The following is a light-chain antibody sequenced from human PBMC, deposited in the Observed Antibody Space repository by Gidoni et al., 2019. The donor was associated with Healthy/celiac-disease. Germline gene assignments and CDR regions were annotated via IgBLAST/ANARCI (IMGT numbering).Light chain of an antibody. V-gene: IGKV1-39*01. CDR3: QQSYSTAKT. CDR1: QSNSSY. Sequence: DMQMPQSPSSLSASVGDRVTITCRASQSNSSYLNWYHQKLWKAPKLLIYAASSEQSGVPSRFRGRGSGTDFSLTISRLQPEDFATYDCQQSYSTAKTCGQGSKDEIK. CDR2: AAS. J-gene: IGKJ1*01.